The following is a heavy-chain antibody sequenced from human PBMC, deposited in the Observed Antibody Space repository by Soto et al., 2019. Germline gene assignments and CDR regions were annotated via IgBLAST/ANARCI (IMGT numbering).Heavy chain of an antibody. J-gene: IGHJ4*02. D-gene: IGHD2-15*01. CDR3: ARDRGCSGGICYRDLGY. V-gene: IGHV3-48*01. CDR1: GFTFSSYS. CDR2: ISSTSNTI. Sequence: EVQLVESGGGLGQPGGSLRLSCAASGFTFSSYSMSWVRQAPGKGLEWVSYISSTSNTIYYADSVKGRFTISRDNAKNSLYLHMNSLSAEDTAGYYCARDRGCSGGICYRDLGYWGQGTLVSVSS.